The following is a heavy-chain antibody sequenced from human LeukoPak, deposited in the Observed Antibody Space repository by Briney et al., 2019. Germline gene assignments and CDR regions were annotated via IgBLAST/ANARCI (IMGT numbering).Heavy chain of an antibody. Sequence: ASVKVSCKASGYTFTSYYMHWVRQAPGQGLEWMGWINPNSGGANYAQKFQGRVTMTRDTSISAVYMELTSLRSDDTAVYYCARWRKDGYNLDYWGQGTLVTVSS. CDR1: GYTFTSYY. J-gene: IGHJ4*02. CDR3: ARWRKDGYNLDY. D-gene: IGHD5-24*01. CDR2: INPNSGGA. V-gene: IGHV1-2*02.